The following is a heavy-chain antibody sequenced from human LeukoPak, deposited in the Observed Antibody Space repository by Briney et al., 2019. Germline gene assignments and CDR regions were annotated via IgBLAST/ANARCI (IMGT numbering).Heavy chain of an antibody. V-gene: IGHV4-61*02. CDR1: GGSINSGSHY. J-gene: IGHJ6*03. Sequence: SETLSLTCTVSGGSINSGSHYWSWIRQPAGKGLEWIGRIYSSGSTNYNPSLKSRVTMSVDTSKNQFSLKLSSVTAAVTAVYYCVTSYYYYYFYMDVWGRGTTVTVSS. CDR3: VTSYYYYYFYMDV. CDR2: IYSSGST.